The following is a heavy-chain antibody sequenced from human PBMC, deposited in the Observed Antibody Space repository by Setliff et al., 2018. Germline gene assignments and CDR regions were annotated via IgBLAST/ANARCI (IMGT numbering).Heavy chain of an antibody. CDR3: AKIRSGWYEAIDY. Sequence: GGSLRLSCAASGFTFSSYAMSWVRQAPGKGLEWVSFISGSGGSTYYADSVKGRFTISRDNSKNTLYLQVNSLRAEDTAVYYCAKIRSGWYEAIDYWGQGTLVTVSS. CDR1: GFTFSSYA. CDR2: ISGSGGST. J-gene: IGHJ4*02. D-gene: IGHD6-19*01. V-gene: IGHV3-23*01.